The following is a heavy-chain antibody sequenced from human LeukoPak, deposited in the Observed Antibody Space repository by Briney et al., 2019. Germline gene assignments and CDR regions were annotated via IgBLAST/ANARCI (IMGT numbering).Heavy chain of an antibody. Sequence: GASVKVSCKASGYTFTDYYVHWVRQAPGQGLEWVAWINPTSGGTNYAQKLQDRVTMTRDTSISTVYMELSRLTSDDTAVYYCAREFRTTTWSFDAFDLWGQGTMVTVSS. CDR1: GYTFTDYY. J-gene: IGHJ3*01. D-gene: IGHD1/OR15-1a*01. CDR2: INPTSGGT. CDR3: AREFRTTTWSFDAFDL. V-gene: IGHV1-2*02.